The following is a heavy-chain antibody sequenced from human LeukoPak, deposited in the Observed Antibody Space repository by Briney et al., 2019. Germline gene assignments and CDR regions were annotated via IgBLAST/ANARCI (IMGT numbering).Heavy chain of an antibody. CDR1: GFTFSSYS. CDR2: ITSGSTTI. CDR3: AKDLVAAAGTDYYYYGMDV. V-gene: IGHV3-48*01. J-gene: IGHJ6*02. Sequence: GGSLRLSCAASGFTFSSYSMNWVRQAPGKGLEWVSYITSGSTTIYYADSVKGRFTISRDNSKNTLYLQMNSLRAEDTAVYYCAKDLVAAAGTDYYYYGMDVWGQGTTVTVSS. D-gene: IGHD6-13*01.